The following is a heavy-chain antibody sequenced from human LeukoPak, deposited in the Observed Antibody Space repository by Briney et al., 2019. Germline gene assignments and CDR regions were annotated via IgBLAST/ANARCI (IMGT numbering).Heavy chain of an antibody. CDR2: IYYIGNT. D-gene: IGHD3-10*01. Sequence: SETLSLTCTVSGGSISSYYWSWIRQPPGKGLEWIGYIYYIGNTNYNPSLKSRVTISVDTSKHQFSLNLSSVTAADTAVYYCARVRGVRRDAFDIWGQGTMVTVSS. V-gene: IGHV4-59*01. J-gene: IGHJ3*02. CDR3: ARVRGVRRDAFDI. CDR1: GGSISSYY.